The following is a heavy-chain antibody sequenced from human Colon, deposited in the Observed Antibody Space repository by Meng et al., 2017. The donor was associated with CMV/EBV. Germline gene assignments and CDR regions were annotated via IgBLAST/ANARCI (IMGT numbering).Heavy chain of an antibody. CDR1: GFTFNNYG. D-gene: IGHD4-11*01. CDR2: IHDNGASE. CDR3: ARDSTSDSDYAHWFDA. V-gene: IGHV3-30*03. J-gene: IGHJ5*01. Sequence: GGSLRLSCAASGFTFNNYGMHWVRQAPGKGLEWVSVIHDNGASEYYRDSVKGRFTISRDNSKNTMYLQMNSLGPEDTAVYYCARDSTSDSDYAHWFDAWGQGTLVTVSS.